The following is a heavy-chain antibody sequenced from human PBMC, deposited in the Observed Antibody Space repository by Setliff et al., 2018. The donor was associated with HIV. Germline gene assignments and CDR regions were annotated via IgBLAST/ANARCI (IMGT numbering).Heavy chain of an antibody. Sequence: SETLSLTCTVSGGSISSSGNYWTWIRQRPGKGLEWIGYTYYTGSTYYHPSLKSRVLISVDTSNNLFSLSLRSVTAADTAVYYCARDLSPYGSGDPYYYYGMDVWGQGTTVTVSS. V-gene: IGHV4-31*03. J-gene: IGHJ6*02. CDR3: ARDLSPYGSGDPYYYYGMDV. CDR1: GGSISSSGNY. CDR2: TYYTGST. D-gene: IGHD3-10*01.